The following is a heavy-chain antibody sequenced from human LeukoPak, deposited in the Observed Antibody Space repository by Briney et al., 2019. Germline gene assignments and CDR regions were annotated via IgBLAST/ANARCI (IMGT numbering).Heavy chain of an antibody. Sequence: PSETLSPTCTVSGGSINNYYWTWIRQPPGKGLEWIGYIYYTGSTNYNSSLKSRVTISVDTSNNHFSLKLSSVTAADTAVYYCARLAPGMSFDYWGQGTLVTVSS. CDR3: ARLAPGMSFDY. D-gene: IGHD1-14*01. V-gene: IGHV4-59*01. J-gene: IGHJ4*02. CDR1: GGSINNYY. CDR2: IYYTGST.